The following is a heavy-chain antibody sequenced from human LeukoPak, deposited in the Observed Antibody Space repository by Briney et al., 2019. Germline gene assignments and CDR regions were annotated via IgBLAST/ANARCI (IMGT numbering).Heavy chain of an antibody. CDR2: IYYTGT. J-gene: IGHJ2*01. CDR3: ARDGTYYYDSSGAGYWYFDL. V-gene: IGHV4-59*02. CDR1: GGSVTDYY. Sequence: SETLSLTCTVSGGSVTDYYWSWIRQSPGKGLEWIGYIYYTGTSYNPSLKSRVTISADTSKNQFSLKLSSVTAADTAVYYCARDGTYYYDSSGAGYWYFDLWGRGTLVTVSS. D-gene: IGHD3-22*01.